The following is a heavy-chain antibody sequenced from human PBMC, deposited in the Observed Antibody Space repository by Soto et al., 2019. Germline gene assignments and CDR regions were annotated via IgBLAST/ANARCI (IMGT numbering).Heavy chain of an antibody. D-gene: IGHD2-8*01. CDR3: ACLVYEPRGKYIVY. V-gene: IGHV4-59*02. J-gene: IGHJ4*02. Sequence: SETLSLTCTVSGGSVSSYYWSWIRQPPGKGLEWIGYIYYTGSTNYNPSLRSRVTVSVDTSKNQFSLKLSSVTAADTAVYYCACLVYEPRGKYIVYCCQGTLVT. CDR2: IYYTGST. CDR1: GGSVSSYY.